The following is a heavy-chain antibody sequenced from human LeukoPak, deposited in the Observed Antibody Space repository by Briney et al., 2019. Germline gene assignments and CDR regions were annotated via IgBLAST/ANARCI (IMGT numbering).Heavy chain of an antibody. CDR1: RFTFSSYS. Sequence: GGSLRLSCAASRFTFSSYSMNWVRQAPGKGLEWVSYISSSSSTIYYADSVKGRFTISRDNAKNSLYLQMNSLRAEDTAVYYCARDVRAGYSYGPYYYYYYYMDVWGKGTTVTVSS. CDR2: ISSSSSTI. J-gene: IGHJ6*03. CDR3: ARDVRAGYSYGPYYYYYYYMDV. V-gene: IGHV3-48*01. D-gene: IGHD5-18*01.